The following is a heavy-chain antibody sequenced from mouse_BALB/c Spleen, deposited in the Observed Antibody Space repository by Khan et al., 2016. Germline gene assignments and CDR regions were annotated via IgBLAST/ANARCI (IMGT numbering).Heavy chain of an antibody. Sequence: QIQFVQSGPELKKPGETVKISCKASGYTFTNYGMNWVKQAPGKGLKWMGWINTNTGEPTYAEEFKGRFAFSLETSASTANLQINNLKNEDTATYFCARFYYGSSYWYFDVWGAGTTVTVSS. D-gene: IGHD1-1*01. J-gene: IGHJ1*01. V-gene: IGHV9-3*02. CDR2: INTNTGEP. CDR1: GYTFTNYG. CDR3: ARFYYGSSYWYFDV.